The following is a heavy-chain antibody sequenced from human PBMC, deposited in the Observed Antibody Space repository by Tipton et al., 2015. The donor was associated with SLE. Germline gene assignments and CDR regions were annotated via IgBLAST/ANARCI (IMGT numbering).Heavy chain of an antibody. CDR2: INHSGST. CDR3: ARRFLEWFGYVMDV. Sequence: TLSLTCTVSGGSISSYYWSWIRQPPGKGLEWIGEINHSGSTNYNPSLKSRVTISVDTSKNQFSLKLTSVTAADTAVYYCARRFLEWFGYVMDVWGPGTTVTVSS. J-gene: IGHJ6*02. V-gene: IGHV4-34*01. CDR1: GGSISSYY. D-gene: IGHD3-3*01.